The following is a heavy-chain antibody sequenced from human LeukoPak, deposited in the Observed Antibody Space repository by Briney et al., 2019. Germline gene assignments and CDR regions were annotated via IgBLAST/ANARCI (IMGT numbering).Heavy chain of an antibody. CDR3: AKEDSSAWYPPGCYAFDV. Sequence: GGSLRLSCAASGFTFSSHAMSWVRQAPGKGLEWVSVISASAGSTYYADSVKGRFTISRDNSKNTVSLQMSSLRAEDTAVYFCAKEDSSAWYPPGCYAFDVWGQGTRVTVSS. V-gene: IGHV3-23*01. D-gene: IGHD6-19*01. CDR1: GFTFSSHA. CDR2: ISASAGST. J-gene: IGHJ3*01.